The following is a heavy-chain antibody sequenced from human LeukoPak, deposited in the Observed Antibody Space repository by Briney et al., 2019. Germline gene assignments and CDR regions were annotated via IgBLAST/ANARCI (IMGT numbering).Heavy chain of an antibody. CDR3: ARSPRNSSGYWYADY. Sequence: GESLKISCKGSGYRFTSHWIGWARQMPGKGLEWMGIVYPGDSDTRYSPSFQGQVTFSADKSIDTAYLHWSSLRASDTAMYYCARSPRNSSGYWYADYWGQGTLVTVSS. V-gene: IGHV5-51*01. CDR1: GYRFTSHW. J-gene: IGHJ4*02. CDR2: VYPGDSDT. D-gene: IGHD3-22*01.